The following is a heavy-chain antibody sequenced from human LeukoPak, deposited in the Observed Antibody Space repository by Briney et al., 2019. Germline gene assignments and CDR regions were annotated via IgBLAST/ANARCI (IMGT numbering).Heavy chain of an antibody. Sequence: GGSLRLSCAASGFTFSSYWMRWVRQAPGKGLEGVANIKNDGSEEYYVDSVKGRFTISRDNAKNSLFLQMNSLRAEDTAVYYCARDLEHRSGYTLDYWGQGTLVTVSS. D-gene: IGHD3-3*01. CDR1: GFTFSSYW. CDR2: IKNDGSEE. CDR3: ARDLEHRSGYTLDY. V-gene: IGHV3-7*01. J-gene: IGHJ4*02.